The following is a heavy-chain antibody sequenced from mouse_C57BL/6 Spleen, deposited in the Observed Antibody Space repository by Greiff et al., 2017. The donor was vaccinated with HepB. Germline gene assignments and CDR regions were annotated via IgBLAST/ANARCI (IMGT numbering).Heavy chain of an antibody. CDR1: GFTFSDHG. D-gene: IGHD1-1*02. J-gene: IGHJ2*01. V-gene: IGHV5-17*01. Sequence: EVMLVESGGGLVKPGGSLKLSCAASGFTFSDHGMHWVRQAPEKGLEWVAYISSGSSTIYYADTLKGRFTISRDNAKNTLFLQMTSLRSEDTAMYYCARPGVGRYYFDYWGQGTTLTVSS. CDR3: ARPGVGRYYFDY. CDR2: ISSGSSTI.